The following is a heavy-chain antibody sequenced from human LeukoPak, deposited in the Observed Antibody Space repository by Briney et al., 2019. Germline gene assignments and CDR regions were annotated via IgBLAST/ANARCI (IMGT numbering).Heavy chain of an antibody. CDR3: TRGESLGSY. V-gene: IGHV3-74*03. D-gene: IGHD7-27*01. J-gene: IGHJ4*02. CDR1: RFTFSTYW. CDR2: INSDGTNT. Sequence: GGSLRLSCAASRFTFSTYWMHWVRQAPGKGLVWVSHINSDGTNTKYADSVKGRFTISRDNAKNTLYLQMNSLRAEDTAVYYCTRGESLGSYWGQGTLVTVSS.